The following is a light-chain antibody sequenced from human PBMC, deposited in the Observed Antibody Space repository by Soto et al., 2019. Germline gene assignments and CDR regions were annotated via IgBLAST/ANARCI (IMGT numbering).Light chain of an antibody. V-gene: IGKV4-1*01. J-gene: IGKJ2*01. CDR3: HQYYSPPYT. Sequence: DIVMTQSPDSLAVSLGERATINCKSSQSVLYSSNNKNYLAWYQQKPGQPPKLLIYWASTRESGVPDRFSGSGSGTDFTLTISSLQAEDVAFYYCHQYYSPPYTFGQGTKLEIK. CDR1: QSVLYSSNNKNY. CDR2: WAS.